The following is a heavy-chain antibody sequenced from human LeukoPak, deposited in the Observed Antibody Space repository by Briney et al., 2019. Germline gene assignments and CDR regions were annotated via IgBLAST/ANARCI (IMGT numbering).Heavy chain of an antibody. V-gene: IGHV3-21*01. CDR1: GFAFGRYS. CDR3: ARDAQWLVPEGYYYYMDV. D-gene: IGHD6-19*01. CDR2: ISSSSSHI. Sequence: PGGSLRLSCAGSGFAFGRYSMNWFRQAPGKGLERVSSISSSSSHIFYADSVKGRFTISRDNAKNSLYLQMNSLRAGDTAVYYCARDAQWLVPEGYYYYMDVWGKGITVTVAS. J-gene: IGHJ6*03.